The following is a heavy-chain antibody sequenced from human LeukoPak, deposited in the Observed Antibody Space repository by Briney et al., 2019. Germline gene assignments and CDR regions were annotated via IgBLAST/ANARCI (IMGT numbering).Heavy chain of an antibody. CDR1: GDSFSAYY. CDR3: ARWLAILPKMFDP. V-gene: IGHV4-34*01. CDR2: INYSGST. J-gene: IGHJ5*02. Sequence: PSETLSLTCAVYGDSFSAYYWSRIRQPPGKGLEWIGEINYSGSTNYNPSLKSRVTISADTSKNQFSLKLSSVTAADTAVYYCARWLAILPKMFDPWGQGTLVTVSS. D-gene: IGHD2-15*01.